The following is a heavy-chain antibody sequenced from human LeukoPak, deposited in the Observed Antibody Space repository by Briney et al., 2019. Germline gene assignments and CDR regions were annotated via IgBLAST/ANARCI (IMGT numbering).Heavy chain of an antibody. D-gene: IGHD3-22*01. CDR2: ISSSSSYI. V-gene: IGHV3-21*01. CDR1: GFTFSSYS. J-gene: IGHJ4*02. CDR3: ATEPYDSTGYDDY. Sequence: GGSLRLSCAASGFTFSSYSMNWVRQAPGKGLEWVSSISSSSSYIYYADSVKGRFTISRDNAKNSLYLQMNSLRAEDTAVYYCATEPYDSTGYDDYWGQGTLVTVSS.